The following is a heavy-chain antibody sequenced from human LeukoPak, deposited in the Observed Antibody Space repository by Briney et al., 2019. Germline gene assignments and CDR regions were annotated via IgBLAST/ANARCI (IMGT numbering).Heavy chain of an antibody. D-gene: IGHD3-9*01. CDR2: IYHSGST. CDR1: GYSISSGYY. V-gene: IGHV4-38-2*01. Sequence: PSETLSLTCAVSGYSISSGYYWGWIRQPPGKGLEWIGSIYHSGSTYYTPSLKSRVTISVDTSKNQFSLKLSSVTAADTAVYYCARGLRYFYWPIWGQGTMVTVSS. CDR3: ARGLRYFYWPI. J-gene: IGHJ3*02.